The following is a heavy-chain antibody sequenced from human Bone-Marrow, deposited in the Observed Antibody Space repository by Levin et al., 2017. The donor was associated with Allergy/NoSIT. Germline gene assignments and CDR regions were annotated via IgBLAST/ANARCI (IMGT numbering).Heavy chain of an antibody. D-gene: IGHD5-18*01. CDR3: ARTQREYSYVTLDS. V-gene: IGHV4-39*01. CDR1: GGSLSSRGHY. CDR2: IYYSGST. Sequence: ESLKISCTVSGGSLSSRGHYWGWIRQSPGKGLEWIGSIYYSGSTYYNPSLRGRVIIAIDTSKNQVSLKLSSVTAADTAMYYCARTQREYSYVTLDSWGQGTLVTVSS. J-gene: IGHJ4*02.